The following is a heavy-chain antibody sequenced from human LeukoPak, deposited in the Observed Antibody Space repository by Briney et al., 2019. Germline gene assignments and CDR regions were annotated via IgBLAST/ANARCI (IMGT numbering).Heavy chain of an antibody. V-gene: IGHV7-4-1*02. J-gene: IGHJ4*02. Sequence: ASVKVSCKASGYIFTSDGVNWVRQAPGQGLEWMGRIDTNTGNPTYAQGFTGRFVFSLDTSISTAYLHITSLKAEDTAVYYCAKVDRGDWGQGTLVTVSS. CDR3: AKVDRGD. CDR1: GYIFTSDG. D-gene: IGHD2-2*03. CDR2: IDTNTGNP.